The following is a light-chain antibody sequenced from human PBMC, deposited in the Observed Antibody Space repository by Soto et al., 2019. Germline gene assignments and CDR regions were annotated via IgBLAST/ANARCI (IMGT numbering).Light chain of an antibody. V-gene: IGLV2-18*01. CDR2: EVS. J-gene: IGLJ1*01. CDR1: SSDVAAYNR. CDR3: SLYTSSSTYV. Sequence: QSVLTQPPSVSGSPGQSVAISCTGTSSDVAAYNRVSWFQQSPGTAPKLLIYEVSNRPSGVTDRFSGSKSGNTASLTISGLQAEDEADYYCSLYTSSSTYVFGTGTKLTVL.